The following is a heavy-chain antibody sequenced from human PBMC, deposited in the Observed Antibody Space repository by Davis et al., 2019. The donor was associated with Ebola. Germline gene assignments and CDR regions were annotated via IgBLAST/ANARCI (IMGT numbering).Heavy chain of an antibody. J-gene: IGHJ4*02. Sequence: GSSLKTSSASSGSTFSSYSMNWVRQAPGKGLEWVSSISSSSSYIYYADSVNGRFTISRDNAKNSLYLQMNSLRAEDTAVYYCARGQLGDYWGQGTLVTVSS. CDR3: ARGQLGDY. CDR2: ISSSSSYI. D-gene: IGHD3-10*01. V-gene: IGHV3-21*01. CDR1: GSTFSSYS.